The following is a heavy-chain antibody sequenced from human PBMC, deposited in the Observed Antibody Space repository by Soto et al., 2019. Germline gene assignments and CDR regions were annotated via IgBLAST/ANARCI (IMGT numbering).Heavy chain of an antibody. D-gene: IGHD3-22*01. V-gene: IGHV4-31*03. CDR1: GGSISSGGYY. CDR3: ARDNGRYYDSSGYLPFDY. Sequence: PSETLSLTCTVSGGSISSGGYYWSWIRQHPGKGLEWIGYIYYSGSTYYNPSLKSRVTISVDTSKNQFSLKLSSVTAADTAVYYCARDNGRYYDSSGYLPFDYWGQGTPVTVSS. J-gene: IGHJ4*02. CDR2: IYYSGST.